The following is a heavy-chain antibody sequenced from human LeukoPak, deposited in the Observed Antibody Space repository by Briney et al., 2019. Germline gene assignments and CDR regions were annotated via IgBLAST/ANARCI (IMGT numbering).Heavy chain of an antibody. Sequence: PSETLSLTCTLSGVSISCNSYYWGRLRQPPGKGLEWIGSLDYSGSTYYYPSLQSRITRSVDTSKNQFSLRLSSVTAADTAVYYCARSQDYYEFDYWGQGSLVTVSS. CDR3: ARSQDYYEFDY. CDR2: LDYSGST. V-gene: IGHV4-39*01. CDR1: GVSISCNSYY. J-gene: IGHJ4*02. D-gene: IGHD3-16*01.